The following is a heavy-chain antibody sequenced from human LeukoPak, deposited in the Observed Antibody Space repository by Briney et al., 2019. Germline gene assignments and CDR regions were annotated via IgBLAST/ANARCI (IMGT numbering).Heavy chain of an antibody. CDR1: GFTFSSYA. V-gene: IGHV3-23*01. Sequence: GGSLRLSCAASGFTFSSYAMSWVREAPGKGLEWGSAISGSGGSTYYADSVKGRFTISRDNSKNTLYLQMNSLRAEDTAVYYCATSGSSGSVDYYYMDVWGKGTTVTVSS. CDR3: ATSGSSGSVDYYYMDV. D-gene: IGHD6-19*01. CDR2: ISGSGGST. J-gene: IGHJ6*03.